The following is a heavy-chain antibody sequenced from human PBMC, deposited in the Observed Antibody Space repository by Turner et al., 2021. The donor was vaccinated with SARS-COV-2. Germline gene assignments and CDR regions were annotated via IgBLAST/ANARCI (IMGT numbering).Heavy chain of an antibody. CDR3: ARDEGEIAAAGIVYYYGMDV. CDR2: IIPLLGIA. J-gene: IGHJ6*02. Sequence: QVQLVQSGAEVKKPGSSVKVSGKASGDTLSSYTISWVRQAPGQGLEWRGRIIPLLGIANYAQKFQGRVTITADKSTSTAYMELSSLRSEDTAVYYCARDEGEIAAAGIVYYYGMDVCGQGTTVTVSS. CDR1: GDTLSSYT. V-gene: IGHV1-69*08. D-gene: IGHD6-13*01.